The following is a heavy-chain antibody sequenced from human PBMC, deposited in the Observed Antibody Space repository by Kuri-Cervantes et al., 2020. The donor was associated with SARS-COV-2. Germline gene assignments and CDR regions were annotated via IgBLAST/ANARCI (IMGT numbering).Heavy chain of an antibody. CDR2: MNPNSGNT. CDR1: GYTFTSYD. J-gene: IGHJ3*02. V-gene: IGHV1-8*01. D-gene: IGHD3-3*01. CDR3: ARDRRYDFWSGYSANDAFDI. Sequence: ASVKVSCKASGYTFTSYDINWVRQATGQGLEWMGWMNPNSGNTGYAQKFQGRVTMTRDTSISTAYMELSRLRSDDTAVYYCARDRRYDFWSGYSANDAFDIWGQGTMVTVSS.